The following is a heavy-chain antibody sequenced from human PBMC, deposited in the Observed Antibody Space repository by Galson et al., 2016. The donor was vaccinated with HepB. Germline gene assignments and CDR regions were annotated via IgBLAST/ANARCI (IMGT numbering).Heavy chain of an antibody. CDR1: GYSFITYD. CDR2: ISAYNGNT. V-gene: IGHV1-18*01. CDR3: AGGVPAAVNWFDP. J-gene: IGHJ5*02. D-gene: IGHD2-2*01. Sequence: SVKVSCKASGYSFITYDISWVRQAPGQGLEWMGWISAYNGNTKYAQKFQGRVTMTTDTSTSTAYMELRSLRSDDTAMYYCAGGVPAAVNWFDPWGQGTLVTVSS.